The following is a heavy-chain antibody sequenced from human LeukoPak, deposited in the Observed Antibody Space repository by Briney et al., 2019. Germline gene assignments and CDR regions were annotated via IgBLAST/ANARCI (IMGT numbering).Heavy chain of an antibody. D-gene: IGHD1-26*01. CDR3: ARHSGSYYDNYDY. CDR1: CGSISSYY. Sequence: SETLSLTCTVSCGSISSYYWTWIRQPPGKGLEWIGYIHYTGSTNYNPSLKSRVTISVDTSKNQFSLKLSSVTATDTAVYYCARHSGSYYDNYDYWGQGTLVTVSS. J-gene: IGHJ4*02. V-gene: IGHV4-59*01. CDR2: IHYTGST.